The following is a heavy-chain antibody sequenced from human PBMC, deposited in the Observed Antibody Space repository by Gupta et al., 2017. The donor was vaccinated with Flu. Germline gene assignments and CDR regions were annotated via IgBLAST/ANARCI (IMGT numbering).Heavy chain of an antibody. CDR1: GGSISSSSYS. CDR3: AKLNFWSGSYYYYGMDV. V-gene: IGHV4-39*01. J-gene: IGHJ6*02. CDR2: IYYSGST. Sequence: QLLLQVSGPGLGKPSETLSLTCTVPGGSISSSSYSWGWIRQPPGKGLEWIGSIYYSGSTYYNPSLKSRVTISVDTSKNQFSLKLSSVTAADTAVYYCAKLNFWSGSYYYYGMDVWGQGTTVTVSS. D-gene: IGHD3-3*01.